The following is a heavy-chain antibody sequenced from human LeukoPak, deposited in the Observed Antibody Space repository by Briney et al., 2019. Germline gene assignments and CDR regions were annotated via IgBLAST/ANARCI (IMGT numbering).Heavy chain of an antibody. CDR3: ARERSYFNNWFDP. CDR1: GGSISSYY. J-gene: IGHJ5*02. Sequence: SETLSLTCTVSGGSISSYYWSWIRQPPGKGLEWIGYIYYSGSTNYNPSLKSRVTISVDTSKNQFSLKLSSVTAADTAVYYCARERSYFNNWFDPWGQGTLVTVSS. D-gene: IGHD1-26*01. CDR2: IYYSGST. V-gene: IGHV4-59*01.